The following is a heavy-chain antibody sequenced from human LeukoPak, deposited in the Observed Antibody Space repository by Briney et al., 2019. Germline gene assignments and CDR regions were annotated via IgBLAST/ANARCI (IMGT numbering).Heavy chain of an antibody. CDR3: ARDSPPNFLYCGGDCYSADAFDI. Sequence: GGSLRLSCAASGFTFSSYSMNWVRQAPGKGLEWVSSISSSSSYIYYADSVKGRFTISRDNAKNSLYLQMNSLRAEDTAVYYCARDSPPNFLYCGGDCYSADAFDIWGQGTMVTVSS. CDR2: ISSSSSYI. V-gene: IGHV3-21*01. CDR1: GFTFSSYS. D-gene: IGHD2-21*02. J-gene: IGHJ3*02.